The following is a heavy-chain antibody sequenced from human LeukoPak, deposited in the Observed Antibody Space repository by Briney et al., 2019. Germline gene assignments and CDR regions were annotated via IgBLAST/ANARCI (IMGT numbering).Heavy chain of an antibody. D-gene: IGHD6-13*01. CDR2: ISSSSSYI. V-gene: IGHV3-21*04. CDR1: GLPFSSYS. CDR3: AKGQPTRYSSSWYFDY. Sequence: GGSPRLSCAPSGLPFSSYSMTWVRKPPGKGLKWVSSISSSSSYISYADSVKGRFTISRDNAKNSLYLQMNSLRAEDTALYYCAKGQPTRYSSSWYFDYWGQGTLVTVSS. J-gene: IGHJ4*02.